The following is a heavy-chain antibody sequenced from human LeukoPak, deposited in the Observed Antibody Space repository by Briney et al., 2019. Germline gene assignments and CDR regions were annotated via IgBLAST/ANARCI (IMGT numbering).Heavy chain of an antibody. D-gene: IGHD7-27*01. CDR2: IYPGDSDT. V-gene: IGHV5-51*01. Sequence: GESLQISCKGSGSSFTSYWIGWVRQVPGKGLEWMGIIYPGDSDTRYSPSFQGQVTISADKSISTAYLQWSSLKASDTAMYYCALRRAELGTVRAFDTWGQGTMVTVSS. CDR1: GSSFTSYW. CDR3: ALRRAELGTVRAFDT. J-gene: IGHJ3*02.